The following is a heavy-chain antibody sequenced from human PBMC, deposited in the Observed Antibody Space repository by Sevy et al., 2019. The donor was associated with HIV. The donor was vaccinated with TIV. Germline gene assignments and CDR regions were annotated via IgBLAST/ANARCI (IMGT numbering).Heavy chain of an antibody. CDR1: GFTFRTYA. CDR2: ISGSGGST. Sequence: GGSLRLSCAASGFTFRTYAMNWVRQAPGKGLEWVSGISGSGGSTYYAVSVKGRFTISRDNSKNTLYLQMNSLRAEDTAVYYCAKDYYDSSGYYPMDAFDIWGQGTMVTVSS. CDR3: AKDYYDSSGYYPMDAFDI. J-gene: IGHJ3*02. D-gene: IGHD3-22*01. V-gene: IGHV3-23*01.